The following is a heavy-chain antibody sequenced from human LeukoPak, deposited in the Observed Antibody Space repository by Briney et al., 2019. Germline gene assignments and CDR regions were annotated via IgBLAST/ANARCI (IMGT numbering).Heavy chain of an antibody. CDR1: GGSISSYY. CDR3: ARLYYDSSGYSPDAFDI. J-gene: IGHJ3*02. CDR2: IYYSGST. V-gene: IGHV4-59*08. D-gene: IGHD3-22*01. Sequence: SETLSLTCTVSGGSISSYYWSWIRQPPGKGLEWIGYIYYSGSTNYNPSLKSRVTISVDTSKNQFSLKLSSVTAADTAVYYCARLYYDSSGYSPDAFDIWGQGTMVTVS.